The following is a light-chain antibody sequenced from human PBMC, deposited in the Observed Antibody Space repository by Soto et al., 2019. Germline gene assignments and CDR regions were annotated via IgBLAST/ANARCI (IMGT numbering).Light chain of an antibody. Sequence: QSALTQPASVSGSPGQSITISCTGTSSDVGGYNYVSWYQQHPGNAPKLMNYDVSNRPSGVSNRFSGSKSGNTASLTISGLQAEDEADYYCSSYTSSSTYVVFGGGTQLTVL. CDR1: SSDVGGYNY. V-gene: IGLV2-14*01. CDR2: DVS. J-gene: IGLJ2*01. CDR3: SSYTSSSTYVV.